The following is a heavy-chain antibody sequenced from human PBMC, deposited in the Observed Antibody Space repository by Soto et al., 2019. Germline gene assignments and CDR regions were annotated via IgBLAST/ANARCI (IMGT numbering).Heavy chain of an antibody. J-gene: IGHJ5*02. CDR3: AKGDNLGPKTGYAFDP. D-gene: IGHD5-12*01. CDR2: TYFRSKWYN. CDR1: GGSVSSNTAS. Sequence: SRTLSLPCAISGGSVSSNTASWNWIRQSPSRGLEWLGRTYFRSKWYNDYAVSVKSRIIINPDTSNNQFSLQLNSVTPEDTAVYFCAKGDNLGPKTGYAFDPWGQGIMVTVSS. V-gene: IGHV6-1*01.